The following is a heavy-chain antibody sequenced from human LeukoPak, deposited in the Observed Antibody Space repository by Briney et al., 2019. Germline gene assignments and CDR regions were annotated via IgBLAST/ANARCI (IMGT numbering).Heavy chain of an antibody. J-gene: IGHJ4*02. CDR3: ARDGYCGGGCYLFDY. V-gene: IGHV3-30-3*01. CDR2: ISYDGSNK. CDR1: GFTFSSYA. Sequence: GGSLRLSCAASGFTFSSYAMHWVRQAPGKGLEWVAVISYDGSNKYYADSVKGRFTISRDNSKNTLYLQMNSLRAENTAVYYCARDGYCGGGCYLFDYWGQGTLVTVSS. D-gene: IGHD2-21*02.